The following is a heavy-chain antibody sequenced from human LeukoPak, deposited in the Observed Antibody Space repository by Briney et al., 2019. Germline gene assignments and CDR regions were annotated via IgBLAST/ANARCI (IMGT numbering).Heavy chain of an antibody. Sequence: GGSLRLFCAASGFTLSDYNMNWVRQAPGKGLEWVSSISYTGTYIYYADSVKGRFTISRDNAQNSLYLQMNSLRAEDTAVYYCARVGVDYDFLWGQGTLVTVSS. D-gene: IGHD3-3*01. J-gene: IGHJ4*02. V-gene: IGHV3-21*01. CDR3: ARVGVDYDFL. CDR1: GFTLSDYN. CDR2: ISYTGTYI.